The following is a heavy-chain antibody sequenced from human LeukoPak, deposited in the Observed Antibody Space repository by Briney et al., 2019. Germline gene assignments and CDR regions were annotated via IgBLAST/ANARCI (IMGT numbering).Heavy chain of an antibody. CDR3: ARDPGEFGDYYYYMDV. Sequence: SETLSLTCTVSGGSTSSYYWSWIRQPPGKGLDGIGYIYYRGSTNYNPSLKSRVTISVDTSKNQFSLKLSSVTAADTAVYYCARDPGEFGDYYYYMDVWGKGTTVTVSS. J-gene: IGHJ6*03. CDR1: GGSTSSYY. V-gene: IGHV4-59*01. CDR2: IYYRGST. D-gene: IGHD2/OR15-2a*01.